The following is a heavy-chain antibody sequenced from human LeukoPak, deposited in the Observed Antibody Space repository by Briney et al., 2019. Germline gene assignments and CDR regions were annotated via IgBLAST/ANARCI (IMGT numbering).Heavy chain of an antibody. J-gene: IGHJ4*02. Sequence: ASVKVSCKASGYMFTGHFLHWVRQAPGQGLEWMGRINPNSGGANYAQKFQGRVTMTGDTSISTAYMELTRLRSDDTAMYYCARALRTNILTTDYWGQGTLVTVSS. CDR2: INPNSGGA. V-gene: IGHV1-2*06. D-gene: IGHD3-9*01. CDR1: GYMFTGHF. CDR3: ARALRTNILTTDY.